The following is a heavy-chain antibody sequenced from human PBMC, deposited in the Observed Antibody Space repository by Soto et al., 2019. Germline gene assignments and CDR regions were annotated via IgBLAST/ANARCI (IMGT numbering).Heavy chain of an antibody. CDR1: GGTFSPYT. D-gene: IGHD3-10*01. CDR2: IIPFLGVT. CDR3: XXXXXXXVXTWEFGGH. V-gene: IGHV1-69*02. Sequence: QVHLVQSGAEVKKPGSSVKVSCKASGGTFSPYTINWVRQAPGQGLEWMGRIIPFLGVTNHAQKFQDRVTXTAXXSTXTAYXXXXSLRSEXXXVXXXXXXXXXXVXTWEFGGHWGQGTLVTVSS. J-gene: IGHJ4*02.